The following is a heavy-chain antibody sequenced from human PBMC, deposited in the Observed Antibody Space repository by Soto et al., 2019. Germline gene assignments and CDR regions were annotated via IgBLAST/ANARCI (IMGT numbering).Heavy chain of an antibody. CDR2: ISYDGSNK. D-gene: IGHD1-1*01. Sequence: QVQLVESGGGVVQPGRSLRLSCAASGFTFSSYAMHWVRQAPGKGLEWVAVISYDGSNKYYADSVKGRFTISRDNSKNTLYLKMNSQRAEDTAVYYCARDRLRYNWNDFPYYYYGMDVWGQGTTVTVSS. CDR3: ARDRLRYNWNDFPYYYYGMDV. J-gene: IGHJ6*02. CDR1: GFTFSSYA. V-gene: IGHV3-30-3*01.